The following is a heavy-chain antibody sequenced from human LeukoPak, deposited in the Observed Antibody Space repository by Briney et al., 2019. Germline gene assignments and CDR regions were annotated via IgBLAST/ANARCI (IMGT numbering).Heavy chain of an antibody. D-gene: IGHD2-15*01. J-gene: IGHJ4*02. CDR2: INPNSGGT. Sequence: ASVKVSCKASGYTFTGYYMHWVRQAPGQGLEWMGWINPNSGGTNYAQKFQGRVTMTRDTSISTAYMELSRLRSDDTAVYYCARDAGEVDIVVVVAAYYFDYWGQGTLVTVSS. CDR1: GYTFTGYY. CDR3: ARDAGEVDIVVVVAAYYFDY. V-gene: IGHV1-2*02.